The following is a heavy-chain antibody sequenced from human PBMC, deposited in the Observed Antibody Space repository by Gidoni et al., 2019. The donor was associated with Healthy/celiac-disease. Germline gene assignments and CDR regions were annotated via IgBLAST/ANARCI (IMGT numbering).Heavy chain of an antibody. V-gene: IGHV3-53*01. CDR2: IYSGGST. CDR3: ARGLPGIAVAGTKYFQH. Sequence: EVQLVESGGGLIQPGGSLRLSCAASGFTVSSNYMSWGRQAPGKGLEWVSVIYSGGSTYYADSVKGRFTISRDNSKNTLYLQMNSLRAEDTAVYYCARGLPGIAVAGTKYFQHWGQGTLVTVSS. D-gene: IGHD6-19*01. CDR1: GFTVSSNY. J-gene: IGHJ1*01.